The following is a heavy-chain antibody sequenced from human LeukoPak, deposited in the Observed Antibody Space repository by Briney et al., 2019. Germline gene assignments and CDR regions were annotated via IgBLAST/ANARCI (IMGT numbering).Heavy chain of an antibody. CDR3: ARAQGAAGTRYYYYYYGMDV. V-gene: IGHV6-1*01. J-gene: IGHJ6*02. D-gene: IGHD6-13*01. CDR2: TYYRYKRYN. Sequence: QTLSLTCAICVDILSSNSAAWKWIRQSPSRGLEWLERTYYRYKRYNDYAVAVKSRITINPDTSKTQFSLQLNSVTPEDTAVYYCARAQGAAGTRYYYYYYGMDVWGQGTTVTVSS. CDR1: VDILSSNSAA.